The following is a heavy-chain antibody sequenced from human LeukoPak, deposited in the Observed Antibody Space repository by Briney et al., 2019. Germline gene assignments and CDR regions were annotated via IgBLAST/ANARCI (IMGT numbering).Heavy chain of an antibody. CDR1: GFTFSSYW. D-gene: IGHD5-24*01. CDR2: INQDGGEK. Sequence: PGGSLRLSCAASGFTFSSYWMSWVRQAPGKGLEWVAKINQDGGEKYYVDSVKGRFTISRDNAKNSLYLQMNSLRAEDTAVCYCARGGHNYVPYWGQGTLVTVPS. CDR3: ARGGHNYVPY. V-gene: IGHV3-7*04. J-gene: IGHJ4*02.